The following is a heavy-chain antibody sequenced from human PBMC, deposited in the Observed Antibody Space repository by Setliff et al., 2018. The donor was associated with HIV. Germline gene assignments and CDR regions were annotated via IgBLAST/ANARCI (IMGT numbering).Heavy chain of an antibody. D-gene: IGHD1-26*01. CDR3: ARGTDYSGWFYDY. V-gene: IGHV3-11*01. J-gene: IGHJ4*02. CDR2: ISSSGSTI. CDR1: GFTFSDFY. Sequence: GGSLRLSCAASGFTFSDFYMTWIRQAPGKGLEWVSYISSSGSTIYNADSVRGRFTISRDNAKSSLYLQMNSLRAEDTAVYYCARGTDYSGWFYDYWGQGTQVTVSS.